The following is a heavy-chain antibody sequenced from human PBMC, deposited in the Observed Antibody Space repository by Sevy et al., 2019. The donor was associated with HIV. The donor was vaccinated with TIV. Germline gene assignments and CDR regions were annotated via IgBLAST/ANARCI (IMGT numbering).Heavy chain of an antibody. Sequence: GGSLRLSCAASGFTFRSYSINWVRQAPGKGLECVSFISSGSTTVYYTDSVKGRFTISRDSAKNSVYLQMNSRRVEDAGVYYCARDGGYSDYGMDVWGQGTTVTVSS. D-gene: IGHD2-21*01. CDR1: GFTFRSYS. J-gene: IGHJ6*02. CDR2: ISSGSTTV. V-gene: IGHV3-48*01. CDR3: ARDGGYSDYGMDV.